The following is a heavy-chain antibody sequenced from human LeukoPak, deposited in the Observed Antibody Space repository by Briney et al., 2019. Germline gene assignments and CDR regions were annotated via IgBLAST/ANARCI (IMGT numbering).Heavy chain of an antibody. CDR2: ISSSSSTI. V-gene: IGHV3-48*01. Sequence: WGSLRLSCAASGFTFSSYSMNWVRQAPGKGLEWVSYISSSSSTIYYADSVKGRFTISRDNAKNSLYLQMNSLRAEDTAVYYCARDGPYYGSRTYYYYYYMDVWGKGATVTVSS. J-gene: IGHJ6*03. D-gene: IGHD3-22*01. CDR1: GFTFSSYS. CDR3: ARDGPYYGSRTYYYYYYMDV.